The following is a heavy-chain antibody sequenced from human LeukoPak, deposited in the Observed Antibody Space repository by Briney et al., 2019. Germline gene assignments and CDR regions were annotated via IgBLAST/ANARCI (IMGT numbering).Heavy chain of an antibody. J-gene: IGHJ4*02. D-gene: IGHD5-12*01. CDR3: ARGLDSGYDFNFDY. V-gene: IGHV3-21*01. CDR2: ISSSSSYI. Sequence: PGGSLRLSCAASGFTFSSYSMNWVRQAPGKGLEWVSSISSSSSYIYYADSVKGRFTISRDNAKNSLYLQMNSLRAEDTAVYYCARGLDSGYDFNFDYWGQGTLVTVSS. CDR1: GFTFSSYS.